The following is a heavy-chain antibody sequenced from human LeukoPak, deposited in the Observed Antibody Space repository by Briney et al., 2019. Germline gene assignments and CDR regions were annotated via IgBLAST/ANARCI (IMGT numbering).Heavy chain of an antibody. CDR3: ARDRTLDY. V-gene: IGHV3-74*01. Sequence: GGSLRLSCAASGFTVSSYWMYWVRQAPGKRLVWVSLINGDGSSTTYADSVEGRFTISSDNAKNTLYLQMNSLRAEDTAVYYCARDRTLDYWGRGTLVTVSS. CDR2: INGDGSST. J-gene: IGHJ4*02. CDR1: GFTVSSYW.